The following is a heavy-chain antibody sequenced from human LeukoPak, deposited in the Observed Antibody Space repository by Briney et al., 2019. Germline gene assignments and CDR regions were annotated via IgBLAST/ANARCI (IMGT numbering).Heavy chain of an antibody. CDR1: GGSISSGSYY. D-gene: IGHD3-22*01. CDR3: ARGGLTYYHDSSGYYYDPLPGY. Sequence: SETLSLTCTVSGGSISSGSYYWSWIRQPAGKGLEWIGRIYTSGSTNYNPSLKSRVTISVDTSKNQFSLKLSSVTAADTAVYYCARGGLTYYHDSSGYYYDPLPGYWGQGTLVTVSS. J-gene: IGHJ4*02. V-gene: IGHV4-61*02. CDR2: IYTSGST.